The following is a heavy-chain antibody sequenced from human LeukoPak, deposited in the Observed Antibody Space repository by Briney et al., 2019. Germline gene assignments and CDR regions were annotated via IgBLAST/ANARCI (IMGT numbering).Heavy chain of an antibody. J-gene: IGHJ4*02. Sequence: KASETLSLTCAVYGGSFSGYYWSWIRQPPGKGLEWIGEINHSGSTNYNPSLKSRVTISVDTSENQFSLKLSSVTAADTAVYYCARGHCSGGSCYSGFDYWGQGTLVTVSS. V-gene: IGHV4-34*01. CDR2: INHSGST. CDR1: GGSFSGYY. D-gene: IGHD2-15*01. CDR3: ARGHCSGGSCYSGFDY.